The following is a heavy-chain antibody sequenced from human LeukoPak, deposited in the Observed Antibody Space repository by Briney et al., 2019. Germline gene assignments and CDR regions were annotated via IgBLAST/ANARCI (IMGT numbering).Heavy chain of an antibody. CDR1: GFTFSSYA. J-gene: IGHJ3*02. Sequence: PGRSLRLSCAASGFTFSSYAMHWVRQAPGKGLEWVAVISYDGSNKYYADSVKGRFTISRDNSKNTLYLQMNSLRAEDTAVYYCAKGVDSAAGTRRDAFDIWGQGTMVTVSS. CDR3: AKGVDSAAGTRRDAFDI. D-gene: IGHD6-13*01. V-gene: IGHV3-30-3*01. CDR2: ISYDGSNK.